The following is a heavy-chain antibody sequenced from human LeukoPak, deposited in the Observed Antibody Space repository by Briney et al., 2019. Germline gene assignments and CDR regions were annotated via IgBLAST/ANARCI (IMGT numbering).Heavy chain of an antibody. D-gene: IGHD1-26*01. Sequence: ASVKVSCKASGYTFTSYGISWVRQAPGQGLEWMGWISAYNGNTNYAQKLQGRVTMTTDTSTSTAYMELRSLRSEDTAIYYCARDNSVGDNAWWFDPWGQGTLVTVSS. CDR3: ARDNSVGDNAWWFDP. CDR1: GYTFTSYG. CDR2: ISAYNGNT. J-gene: IGHJ5*02. V-gene: IGHV1-18*01.